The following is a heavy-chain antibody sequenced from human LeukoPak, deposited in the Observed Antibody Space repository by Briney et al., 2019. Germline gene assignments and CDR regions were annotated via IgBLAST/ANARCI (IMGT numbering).Heavy chain of an antibody. CDR2: IYPGDSDT. CDR3: ARRIYDFWSGYHDAFDI. D-gene: IGHD3-3*01. CDR1: GYSFTSYW. Sequence: GASLKISCKGSGYSFTSYWIGWVRQMPGKGLEWMGIIYPGDSDTRYSPSFQGQVTISADKSISTAYLQWSSLKASDTAMYYCARRIYDFWSGYHDAFDIWGQGTMVTVSS. J-gene: IGHJ3*02. V-gene: IGHV5-51*01.